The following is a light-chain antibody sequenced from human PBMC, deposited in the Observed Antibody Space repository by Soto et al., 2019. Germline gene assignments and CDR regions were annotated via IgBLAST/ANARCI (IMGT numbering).Light chain of an antibody. J-gene: IGLJ2*01. CDR1: SSDVGGFSY. V-gene: IGLV2-14*01. CDR3: SSYTSSIPVV. CDR2: EVS. Sequence: QSALTQPASVSGSPGQSITISCTGTSSDVGGFSYVSWYQQHPGKAPKLLIYEVSDRPSGVSNRFSGSKSGNTASLTISGLQAEDEADYYCSSYTSSIPVVFGGGTQLTVL.